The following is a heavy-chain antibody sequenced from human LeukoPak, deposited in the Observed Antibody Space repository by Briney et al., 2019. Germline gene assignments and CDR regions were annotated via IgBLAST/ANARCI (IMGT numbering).Heavy chain of an antibody. CDR1: GFIFEDYV. CDR2: ISWNSGST. Sequence: GGSLRLSCAASGFIFEDYVMHWVRQAPGKGLEWVSGISWNSGSTGYADSVKGRFTISRDNAKNSLFLQVNSLRVEDTAVYYCTRARTIGGITIPFDLWGRGTLVTVSS. D-gene: IGHD3-3*01. J-gene: IGHJ2*01. V-gene: IGHV3-9*01. CDR3: TRARTIGGITIPFDL.